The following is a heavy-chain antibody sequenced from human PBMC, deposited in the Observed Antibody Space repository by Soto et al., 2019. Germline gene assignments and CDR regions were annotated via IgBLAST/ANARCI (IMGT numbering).Heavy chain of an antibody. CDR1: GFTFSSYW. CDR3: ARTPGICSSTSCPFDY. J-gene: IGHJ4*02. D-gene: IGHD2-2*01. CDR2: IKQDGSEK. V-gene: IGHV3-7*01. Sequence: EVQLVESGGGLVQPGGSLRLSCAASGFTFSSYWMSWVRQAPGKGLEWVANIKQDGSEKYYVDSVKGRFTISRDNAKNSLYLQMNSLRAEDTAVYYCARTPGICSSTSCPFDYWGQGTLVTVSS.